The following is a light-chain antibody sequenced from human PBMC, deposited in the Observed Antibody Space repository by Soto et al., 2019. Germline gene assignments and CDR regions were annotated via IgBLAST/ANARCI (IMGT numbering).Light chain of an antibody. CDR3: SSYTSSSTYL. CDR2: EVS. CDR1: SSDVGAYNS. J-gene: IGLJ1*01. V-gene: IGLV2-14*03. Sequence: QSALTQPASVSGSPGQSITISCTGTSSDVGAYNSVSWYQQHPDKAPKLLIYEVSYRPSGVSNRFSGSKSDNTASLTISGLHTEDEADYYCSSYTSSSTYLFGTGTKLTVL.